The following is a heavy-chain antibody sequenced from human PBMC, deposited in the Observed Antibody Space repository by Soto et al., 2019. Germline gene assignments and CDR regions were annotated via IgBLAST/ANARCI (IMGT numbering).Heavy chain of an antibody. CDR2: INHSGRT. V-gene: IGHV4-34*01. Sequence: QVQLQQWGAGLLKPSETLSLTCAVYGGSFSGYYWSWIRQPPGKGLEWIGEINHSGRTNYNPSLKSRVTISVDTSKNQFSLKLSSVTAADTAVYYCARGRAVADPYYFDYWGQGTLVTVSS. CDR3: ARGRAVADPYYFDY. CDR1: GGSFSGYY. J-gene: IGHJ4*02. D-gene: IGHD6-19*01.